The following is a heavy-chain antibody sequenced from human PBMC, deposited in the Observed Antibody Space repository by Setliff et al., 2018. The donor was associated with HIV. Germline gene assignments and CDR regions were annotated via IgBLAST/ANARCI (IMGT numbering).Heavy chain of an antibody. J-gene: IGHJ4*02. CDR2: INAGNGNT. CDR1: GYSFTRNF. CDR3: ARGGYGDY. D-gene: IGHD6-13*01. Sequence: ASVKVSCKASGYSFTRNFVHWVRQAPGQRLEWMGWINAGNGNTKYSQKFQGRVTISRDTSASTVYMELSSLRSEDTAVYYCARGGYGDYWGQGTLVTVSS. V-gene: IGHV1-3*01.